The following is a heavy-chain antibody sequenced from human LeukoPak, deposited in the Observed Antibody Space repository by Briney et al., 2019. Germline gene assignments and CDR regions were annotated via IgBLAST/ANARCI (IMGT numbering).Heavy chain of an antibody. CDR1: GYTFTSYG. D-gene: IGHD2-15*01. J-gene: IGHJ6*02. V-gene: IGHV1-18*01. CDR3: ARAVHCSGGSCYSVRRRYYYYYGMDV. Sequence: ASVKVSCKASGYTFTSYGISWVRQAPGQGLEWMGWISAHNGNTNYAQKLQGRVTMTTDTSTSTAYMELRSLRSDDTAVYYCARAVHCSGGSCYSVRRRYYYYYGMDVWGQGTTVTVSS. CDR2: ISAHNGNT.